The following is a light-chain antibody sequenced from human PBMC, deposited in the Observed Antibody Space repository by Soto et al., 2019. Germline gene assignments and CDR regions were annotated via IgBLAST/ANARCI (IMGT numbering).Light chain of an antibody. J-gene: IGLJ1*01. CDR2: DVS. Sequence: QSALTQPASVSGSPGQSITISCTGTGSDVGGYKYVSWYQQLPGKAPKLMIYDVSYRPSGVSDRFSGSKSGNMASLIISGLQAEDEADYYCSSYASSSPFVFGTGTKLTVL. CDR3: SSYASSSPFV. V-gene: IGLV2-14*01. CDR1: GSDVGGYKY.